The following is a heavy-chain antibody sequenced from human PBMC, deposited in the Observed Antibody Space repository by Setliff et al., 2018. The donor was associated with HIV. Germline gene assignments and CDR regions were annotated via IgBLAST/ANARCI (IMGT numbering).Heavy chain of an antibody. CDR1: GYSFSTYG. D-gene: IGHD6-19*01. V-gene: IGHV1-18*01. J-gene: IGHJ4*02. Sequence: ASVKVSCKASGYSFSTYGISWVRQAPGQGLEWMGRISDENGKPYYAQKFQGRVTMTTDTSTSTAYMELRSLRSDDTAVYYCARDIRYPGYSSGWFGYWGQGTLVTVSS. CDR3: ARDIRYPGYSSGWFGY. CDR2: ISDENGKP.